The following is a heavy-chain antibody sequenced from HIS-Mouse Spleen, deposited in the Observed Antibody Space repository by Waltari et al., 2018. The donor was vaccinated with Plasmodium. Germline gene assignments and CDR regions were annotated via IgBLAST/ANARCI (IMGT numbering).Heavy chain of an antibody. V-gene: IGHV1-18*01. CDR3: ARGSAGDAFDI. D-gene: IGHD6-19*01. Sequence: QVPLVQSGAEVTKPGASVEVSCTAPGSTFTSSGISWVRQAPGQGLEWMGWISAYNGNTNYAQKLQGRVTMTTDTSTSTAYMELRSLRSDDTAVYYCARGSAGDAFDIWGQGTMVTVSS. CDR2: ISAYNGNT. CDR1: GSTFTSSG. J-gene: IGHJ3*02.